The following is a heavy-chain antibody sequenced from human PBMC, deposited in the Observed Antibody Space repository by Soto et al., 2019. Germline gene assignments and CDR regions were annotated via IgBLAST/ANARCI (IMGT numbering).Heavy chain of an antibody. CDR1: GGSISSGDYY. CDR3: ARDPWDNWNDDYYGMDV. D-gene: IGHD1-20*01. V-gene: IGHV4-30-4*01. J-gene: IGHJ6*02. Sequence: LSLTCTVSGGSISSGDYYWSWIRQPPGKGLEWIGYIYYSGSTYYNPPLKSRVTISVDTSKNQFSLKLSSVTAADTAVYYCARDPWDNWNDDYYGMDVWGQGTTVTVSS. CDR2: IYYSGST.